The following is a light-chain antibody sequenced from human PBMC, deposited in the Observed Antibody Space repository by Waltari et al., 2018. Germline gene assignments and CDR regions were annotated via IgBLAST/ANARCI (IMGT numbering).Light chain of an antibody. CDR1: SSDVGGYNY. CDR3: SSYTSSSTRV. Sequence: QSALTQPASVSGSPGQSITISCTGTSSDVGGYNYVSWYQQHPGKAPKLMIYEVSKRPAGVSTRFSGSKSGNTASLTISGLQAEDEADYDCSSYTSSSTRVFGTGTKVTVL. V-gene: IGLV2-14*01. J-gene: IGLJ1*01. CDR2: EVS.